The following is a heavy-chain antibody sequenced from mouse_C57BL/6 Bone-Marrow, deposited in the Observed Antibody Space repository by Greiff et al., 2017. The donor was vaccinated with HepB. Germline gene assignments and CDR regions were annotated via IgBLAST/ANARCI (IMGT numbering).Heavy chain of an antibody. CDR1: GYTFTDYN. V-gene: IGHV1-18*01. CDR2: INPNNGGT. Sequence: VHVKQSGPELVKPGASVKIPCKASGYTFTDYNMDWVKQSHGKSLEWIGDINPNNGGTIYNQKFKGKATLTVDKSSSTAYMELRSLTSEDTAVYYCARGDYYGSSYWFDYWGQGTTLTVSS. CDR3: ARGDYYGSSYWFDY. D-gene: IGHD1-1*01. J-gene: IGHJ2*01.